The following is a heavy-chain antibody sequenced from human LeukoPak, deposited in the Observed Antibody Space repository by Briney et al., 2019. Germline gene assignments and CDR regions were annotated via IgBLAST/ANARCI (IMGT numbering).Heavy chain of an antibody. Sequence: ASVKVSCKASGYPFTGYYIHWVRQAPGQGLEWMGWINPNSGGTNYAQKFQGRVTMTRDTSISTAYMELSRLRSDDTAVYYCAKVYCSSTTCYTLHYWGQGTLVTVSS. J-gene: IGHJ4*02. CDR1: GYPFTGYY. CDR3: AKVYCSSTTCYTLHY. D-gene: IGHD2-2*02. V-gene: IGHV1-2*02. CDR2: INPNSGGT.